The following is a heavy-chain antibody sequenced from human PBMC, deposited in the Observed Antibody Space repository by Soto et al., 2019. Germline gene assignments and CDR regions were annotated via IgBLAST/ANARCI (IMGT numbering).Heavy chain of an antibody. V-gene: IGHV1-69*13. J-gene: IGHJ3*01. Sequence: SVKVSCKASGGSFSGYGVSWERQAPGPGLEWMGGVIYIFGTTAYAQKFQDKVALGADETMRRAYMQLCGLTSEATAVYFCATNSMIPVLKSTCDLGGQGKVVTGS. CDR2: VIYIFGTT. CDR1: GGSFSGYG. CDR3: ATNSMIPVLKSTCDL. D-gene: IGHD3-22*01.